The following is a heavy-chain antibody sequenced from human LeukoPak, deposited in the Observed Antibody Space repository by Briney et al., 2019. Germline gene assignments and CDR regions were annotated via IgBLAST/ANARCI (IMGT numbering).Heavy chain of an antibody. Sequence: PSVKVSCKASGGTFSSYAISWVRQAPGQGLEWMGRIIPILGIANYAQKFQGRVTITADKSTSTAYMELSSLRSEDTAVYYCARDVDYNKTYYFDYWGQGTLVTVSS. CDR1: GGTFSSYA. V-gene: IGHV1-69*04. CDR2: IIPILGIA. D-gene: IGHD4-11*01. CDR3: ARDVDYNKTYYFDY. J-gene: IGHJ4*02.